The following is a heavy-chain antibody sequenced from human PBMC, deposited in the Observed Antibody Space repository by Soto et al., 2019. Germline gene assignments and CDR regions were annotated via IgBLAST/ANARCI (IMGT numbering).Heavy chain of an antibody. Sequence: VGSLRLSCATPVITFSSYAMSWVRQAPGQGLQWVSAITSSGDSTYYADSVKGRFTISRDNSKNTLSLQMDSLRAEDTAVYYCAKEALLEYFDSWGQGALVTVSS. J-gene: IGHJ4*02. CDR2: ITSSGDST. CDR3: AKEALLEYFDS. V-gene: IGHV3-23*01. D-gene: IGHD1-1*01. CDR1: VITFSSYA.